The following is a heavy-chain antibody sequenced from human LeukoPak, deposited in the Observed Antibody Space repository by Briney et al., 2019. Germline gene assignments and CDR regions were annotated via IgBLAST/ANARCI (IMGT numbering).Heavy chain of an antibody. CDR2: IYFSGGT. D-gene: IGHD6-13*01. V-gene: IGHV4-39*07. J-gene: IGHJ4*02. Sequence: SETLSLTCTVSGDSISSSNCYWGWIRQPPGKGLEWIGSIYFSGGTYYNASLKSRVTISVDTSKNQFSLKLSSVTAADTAVYYCARGFVAAAGRTFDFWGQGTLVTVSS. CDR1: GDSISSSNCY. CDR3: ARGFVAAAGRTFDF.